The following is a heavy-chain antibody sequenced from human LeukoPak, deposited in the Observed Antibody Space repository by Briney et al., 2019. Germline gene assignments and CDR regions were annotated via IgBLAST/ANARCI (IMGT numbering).Heavy chain of an antibody. V-gene: IGHV3-15*01. CDR2: IKRQTEGWAK. CDR1: GFTFSNAW. Sequence: GGSLRLSCVGSGFTFSNAWLNWVRQTPEKGLEWVARIKRQTEGWAKDYAAPVKDRFTISRDDSKSTVYLQMNSLGVEDTAVYFCSRNADHDWWGQGTLVTVSS. CDR3: SRNADHDW. J-gene: IGHJ4*02. D-gene: IGHD1-14*01.